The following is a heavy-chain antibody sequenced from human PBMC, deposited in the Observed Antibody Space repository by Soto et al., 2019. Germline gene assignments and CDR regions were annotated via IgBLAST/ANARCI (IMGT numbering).Heavy chain of an antibody. Sequence: EVQLLESGGGLVQPGGSLRLSCAASGFTFSSYAMSWVRQAPGKGLEWVSAISGSGGSTYYADSVKGRFTISRDNSKNTLYLQMNSLRAEDTAVYYCANAQKQQLATSGYWGQGTLVTVSS. CDR1: GFTFSSYA. D-gene: IGHD6-13*01. CDR3: ANAQKQQLATSGY. CDR2: ISGSGGST. J-gene: IGHJ4*02. V-gene: IGHV3-23*01.